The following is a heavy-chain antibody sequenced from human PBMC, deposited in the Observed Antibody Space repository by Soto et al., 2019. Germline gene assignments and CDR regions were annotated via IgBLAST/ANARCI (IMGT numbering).Heavy chain of an antibody. CDR3: AKDLGYSYGGFFDY. V-gene: IGHV3-30*18. D-gene: IGHD5-18*01. CDR2: VASAVTIT. Sequence: QVQLVESGGGVVQPERSLRLSCAASGFIFSNYGIHWVRQAPGKGLEWLAVVASAVTITYYADSVKGRFTIPRDNSREKVVLQMNSLRAEETAVYYFAKDLGYSYGGFFDYWGQGTLVTVSS. CDR1: GFIFSNYG. J-gene: IGHJ4*02.